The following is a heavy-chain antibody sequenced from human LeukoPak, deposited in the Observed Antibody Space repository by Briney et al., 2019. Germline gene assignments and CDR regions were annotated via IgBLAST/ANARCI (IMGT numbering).Heavy chain of an antibody. V-gene: IGHV3-66*02. CDR2: IYSGGST. CDR3: AKLLRTSNWFDP. D-gene: IGHD3-16*01. CDR1: GFTVSSSY. J-gene: IGHJ5*02. Sequence: GGSLTLSCAASGFTVSSSYMSWVRQAPGKGLVWLSVIYSGGSTYYADSVKGRFTISRDNSKNTLYLQMNSLRVEDTAVYYCAKLLRTSNWFDPWGQGTLVTVS.